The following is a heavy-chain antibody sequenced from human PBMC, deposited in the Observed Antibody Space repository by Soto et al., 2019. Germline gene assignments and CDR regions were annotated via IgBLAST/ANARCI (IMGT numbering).Heavy chain of an antibody. CDR3: ARGGAARPRGGYGMDV. Sequence: GESLKISCKGSRYSFTSYWISWVRQMPGKGLEWMGRIDPSDSYTNYSPSFQGHVTISADKSISTAYLQWSSLKASDTAMYYCARGGAARPRGGYGMDVWGQGTTVTVSS. V-gene: IGHV5-10-1*01. D-gene: IGHD6-6*01. CDR2: IDPSDSYT. J-gene: IGHJ6*02. CDR1: RYSFTSYW.